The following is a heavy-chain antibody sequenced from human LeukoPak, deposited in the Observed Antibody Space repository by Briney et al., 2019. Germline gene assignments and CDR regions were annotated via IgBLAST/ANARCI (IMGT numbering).Heavy chain of an antibody. D-gene: IGHD2-2*01. CDR2: ISSSGSTI. Sequence: PRGSLRLSCAASGFTFSSYEMNWVRQAPGKGLEWVSYISSSGSTIYYADSVKGRFTISRDNAKNSLYLQMNSLRAEDTAVYYCARDCSSTSCPDFDYWGQGTLVTVSS. CDR1: GFTFSSYE. V-gene: IGHV3-48*03. J-gene: IGHJ4*02. CDR3: ARDCSSTSCPDFDY.